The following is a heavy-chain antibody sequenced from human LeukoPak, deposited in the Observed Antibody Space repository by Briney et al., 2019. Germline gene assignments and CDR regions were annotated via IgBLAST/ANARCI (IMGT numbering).Heavy chain of an antibody. CDR3: ARVGITGRYFDY. CDR1: GGSISSYY. CDR2: IYYSGST. V-gene: IGHV4-59*01. D-gene: IGHD1-20*01. Sequence: SETLSLTCTVSGGSISSYYWSWIRQPPGKGLEWIGYIYYSGSTNYNPSLKSRVTISVDTSKNQFSLKLSSVTAADTAVYYCARVGITGRYFDYWGQGTLVTVPS. J-gene: IGHJ4*02.